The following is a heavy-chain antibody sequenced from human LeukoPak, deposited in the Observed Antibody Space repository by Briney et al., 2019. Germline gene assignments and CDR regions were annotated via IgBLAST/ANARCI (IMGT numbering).Heavy chain of an antibody. CDR3: ARESGDQLLYYYYYMDV. V-gene: IGHV4-39*07. J-gene: IGHJ6*03. D-gene: IGHD2-2*01. Sequence: SETLSLTCTVSGGSISSSSYYWGWIRQPPGKGLEWIGSIYYSGSTYYNPSLKSRVTISVDTSKNQFSLKLSSVTAEDTAVYYCARESGDQLLYYYYYMDVWGKGTTVTVSS. CDR1: GGSISSSSYY. CDR2: IYYSGST.